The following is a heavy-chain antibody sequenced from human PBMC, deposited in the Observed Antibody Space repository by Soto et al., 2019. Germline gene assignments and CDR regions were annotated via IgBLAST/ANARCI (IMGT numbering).Heavy chain of an antibody. CDR2: IYHSGST. D-gene: IGHD6-13*01. Sequence: TSETLSLTCAFSGCSISSGGYSWSWIRQPPGKGLEWIGYIYHSGSTYYNPSLKSRMTINPDTSKNQFSLQLNSVTPEDTAVYYCARGAAAAGLDSWGQGTLVTVSS. J-gene: IGHJ4*02. CDR3: ARGAAAAGLDS. CDR1: GCSISSGGYS. V-gene: IGHV4-30-2*05.